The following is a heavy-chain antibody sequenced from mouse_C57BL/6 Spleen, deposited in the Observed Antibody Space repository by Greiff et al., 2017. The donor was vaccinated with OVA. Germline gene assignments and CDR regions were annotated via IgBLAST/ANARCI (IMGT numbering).Heavy chain of an antibody. Sequence: VQGVESGAELARPGASVKLSCKASGYTFTSYGISWVKQRTGQGLEWIGEIYPRSGNTYYNEKFKGKATLTADKSSSTAYMELRSLTSEDSAVYFCARSTVVAHFDYWGQGTTLTVSS. D-gene: IGHD1-1*01. CDR2: IYPRSGNT. CDR3: ARSTVVAHFDY. J-gene: IGHJ2*01. CDR1: GYTFTSYG. V-gene: IGHV1-81*01.